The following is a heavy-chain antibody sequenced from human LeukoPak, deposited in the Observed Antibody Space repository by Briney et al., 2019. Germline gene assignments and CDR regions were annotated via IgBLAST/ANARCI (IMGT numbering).Heavy chain of an antibody. V-gene: IGHV3-64*04. CDR3: AREVVGHVDTAMVLDY. J-gene: IGHJ4*02. CDR1: GFTFSSYA. CDR2: ISTKGGSI. D-gene: IGHD5-18*01. Sequence: GGSLRLSCSASGFTFSSYAMHWVRQAPGKGLEYVSAISTKGGSIYYADSVKGRFTISRDNSKNTLYLQMNSVRAEDTAVYYCAREVVGHVDTAMVLDYWGQGTLVTVSS.